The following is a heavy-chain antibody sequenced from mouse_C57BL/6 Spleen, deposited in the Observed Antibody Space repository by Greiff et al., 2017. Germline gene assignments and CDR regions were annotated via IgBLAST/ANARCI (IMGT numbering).Heavy chain of an antibody. J-gene: IGHJ4*01. CDR3: ARHGDGYCFYAMDY. CDR1: GFTFSSYT. V-gene: IGHV5-9*01. CDR2: ISGGGGNT. D-gene: IGHD2-3*01. Sequence: DVHLVESGGGLVKPGGSLKLSCAASGFTFSSYTMSWVRQTPEKRLEWVATISGGGGNTYYPDSVKGRVTISRDNAKNTLYLQMSSLRSEDTALYYCARHGDGYCFYAMDYWGQGTSVTVSS.